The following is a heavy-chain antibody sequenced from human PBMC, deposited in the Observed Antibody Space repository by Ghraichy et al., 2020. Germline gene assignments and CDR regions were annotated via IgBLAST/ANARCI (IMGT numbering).Heavy chain of an antibody. Sequence: SETLSLTCTVSGGSISSSSYYWGWIRQPPGKGLEWIGSIYYSGSTYYNPSLKSRVTISVDTSKNQFSLKLSSVTAADTAVYYCARRGRGYSYGYGYSPFGYWGQGTLVTVSS. D-gene: IGHD5-18*01. J-gene: IGHJ4*02. CDR2: IYYSGST. CDR1: GGSISSSSYY. V-gene: IGHV4-39*07. CDR3: ARRGRGYSYGYGYSPFGY.